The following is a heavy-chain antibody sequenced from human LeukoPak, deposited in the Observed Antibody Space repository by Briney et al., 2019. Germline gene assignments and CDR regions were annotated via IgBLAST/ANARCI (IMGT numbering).Heavy chain of an antibody. Sequence: GASVKVSCKASGYTFTGYYIHWVRQAPGQGLEWMGWINPNSGVTNYAQKFQGRVTLTRDTPISTAYMEVSRLTSDDTAVYYCARAHMTTVTLGDYWGQGTLVTVS. D-gene: IGHD4-11*01. CDR1: GYTFTGYY. V-gene: IGHV1-2*02. CDR3: ARAHMTTVTLGDY. CDR2: INPNSGVT. J-gene: IGHJ4*02.